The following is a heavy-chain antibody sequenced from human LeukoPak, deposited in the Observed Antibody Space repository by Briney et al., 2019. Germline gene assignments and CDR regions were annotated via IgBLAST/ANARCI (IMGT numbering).Heavy chain of an antibody. CDR3: ARVGVYYYDSSGYYFDY. CDR1: GGSFSGYY. D-gene: IGHD3-22*01. V-gene: IGHV4-30-4*08. Sequence: SETLSLTCAVYGGSFSGYYWSWIRQPPGKGLKWIGYIYYSGSTYYNPSLKSRVTISVDTSRNQFSLKLSSVTAADTAVYYCARVGVYYYDSSGYYFDYWGQGTLVTVSS. CDR2: IYYSGST. J-gene: IGHJ4*02.